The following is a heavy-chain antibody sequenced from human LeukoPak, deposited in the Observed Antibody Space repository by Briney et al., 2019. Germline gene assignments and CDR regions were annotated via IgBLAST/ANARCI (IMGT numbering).Heavy chain of an antibody. D-gene: IGHD2-21*01. CDR3: ARDRRSVIPYYYYYGMDV. V-gene: IGHV1-18*01. CDR1: GYTSTSYG. Sequence: ASVKVSCKASGYTSTSYGISWVRRAPGQGLEWMGWISAYNGNTNYAQKLQGRVTTTTDTSTSTAYMELRSLRSDDTAVYYCARDRRSVIPYYYYYGMDVWGQGTTVTVSS. J-gene: IGHJ6*02. CDR2: ISAYNGNT.